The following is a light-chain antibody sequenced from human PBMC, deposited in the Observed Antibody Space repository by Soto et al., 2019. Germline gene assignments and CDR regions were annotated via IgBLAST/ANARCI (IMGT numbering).Light chain of an antibody. CDR3: QHYTLYSAP. J-gene: IGKJ5*01. CDR1: KLVGSS. V-gene: IGKV3-15*01. CDR2: GAS. Sequence: EIVMTQSPDTLSLSPGERASLSCGASKLVGSSMAWYHQKPGQPPRLLIYGASTRAAGVPARFSGSGSGTEFTLTINRLQPDDFATYYCQHYTLYSAPFGQGTRV.